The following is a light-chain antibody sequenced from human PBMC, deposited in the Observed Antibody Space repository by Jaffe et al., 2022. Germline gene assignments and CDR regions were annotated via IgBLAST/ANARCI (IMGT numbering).Light chain of an antibody. CDR3: AAWDDSLNGYV. V-gene: IGLV1-47*01. CDR1: SSNIGSNY. J-gene: IGLJ1*01. CDR2: GNN. Sequence: QSVLTQPPSASGTPGQRVTISCSGSSSNIGSNYVYWYQQLPGTAPKLLISGNNLRPSGVPDRFSGSKSGTSASLAIGGLRSEDEADYYCAAWDDSLNGYVFGGGTEVTVL.